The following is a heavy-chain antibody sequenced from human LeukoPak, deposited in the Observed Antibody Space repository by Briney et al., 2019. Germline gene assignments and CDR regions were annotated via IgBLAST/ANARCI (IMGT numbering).Heavy chain of an antibody. CDR2: MSYSGIT. D-gene: IGHD3-3*01. CDR3: ARVPLPNYDFWSGFTAFDV. CDR1: GGCNSSHF. V-gene: IGHV4-59*11. J-gene: IGHJ3*01. Sequence: PSETLSLTCTVSGGCNSSHFWSWIRQPPGKGLEWVGHMSYSGITNYNPSLKSRVTISVDTSKNQFSLKLTSLTAADTAVYYCARVPLPNYDFWSGFTAFDVWGQGTMVTVSS.